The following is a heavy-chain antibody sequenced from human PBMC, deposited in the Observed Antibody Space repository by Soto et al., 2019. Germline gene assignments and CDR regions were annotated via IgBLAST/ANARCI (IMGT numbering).Heavy chain of an antibody. D-gene: IGHD6-13*01. CDR3: AKGEGYRSTWTAS. CDR2: ISYDGRNE. CDR1: GFTFRNYA. J-gene: IGHJ5*02. V-gene: IGHV3-30*04. Sequence: QVQVVESGGGVVQPGRSLRLSCAASGFTFRNYAIHWVRQAPGKGLEWVAVISYDGRNEYYADSVRGRFTISRDNSKNTLFLQMDSLRAEDTAVDYCAKGEGYRSTWTASWGQGTLVTVSS.